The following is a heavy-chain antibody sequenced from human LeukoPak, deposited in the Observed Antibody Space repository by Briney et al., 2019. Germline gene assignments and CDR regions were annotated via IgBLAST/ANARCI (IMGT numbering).Heavy chain of an antibody. CDR3: ARSQYTTSTPFDY. Sequence: GGSLRLSCEASGFTFSDPYMSWIRQAPGKGLECLSYISGSGTDINYADSVRGRFTISRDNSKNTLYLQMNSLRAEDTAVYYCARSQYTTSTPFDYWGQGTLVTVSS. CDR1: GFTFSDPY. CDR2: ISGSGTDI. V-gene: IGHV3-11*06. J-gene: IGHJ4*02. D-gene: IGHD2-15*01.